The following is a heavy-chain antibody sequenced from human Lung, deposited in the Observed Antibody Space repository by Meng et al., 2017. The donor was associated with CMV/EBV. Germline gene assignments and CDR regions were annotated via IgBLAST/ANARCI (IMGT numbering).Heavy chain of an antibody. J-gene: IGHJ5*02. CDR1: GYSFTSYW. CDR2: IYPGDSDT. V-gene: IGHV5-51*01. CDR3: ARQLDTRTWDNWFDP. D-gene: IGHD2-2*01. Sequence: NVSCKGSGYSFTSYWIAWVRQMPGKGLEWMGIIYPGDSDTTYSPAFQGQVTISADKSISTTYLQWSSLKASDTAMYYCARQLDTRTWDNWFDPWGQGTLVXVSS.